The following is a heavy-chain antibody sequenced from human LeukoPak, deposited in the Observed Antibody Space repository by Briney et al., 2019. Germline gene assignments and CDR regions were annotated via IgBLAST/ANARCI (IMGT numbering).Heavy chain of an antibody. CDR2: IYYSGST. CDR3: ARTTPNWGIFDY. CDR1: GDSVSSGSYY. V-gene: IGHV4-61*01. J-gene: IGHJ4*02. D-gene: IGHD7-27*01. Sequence: SETLSLTCTVSGDSVSSGSYYWSWIRQPPGKGLEWIGYIYYSGSTNYNPSLKSRVTISVDTSKNQFSLKLSSVTAADTAVYYCARTTPNWGIFDYLGQGTLVTVSS.